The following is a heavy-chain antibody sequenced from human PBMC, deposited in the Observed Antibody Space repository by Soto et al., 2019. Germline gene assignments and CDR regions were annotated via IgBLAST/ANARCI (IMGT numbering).Heavy chain of an antibody. D-gene: IGHD6-6*01. CDR2: INPSGGST. J-gene: IGHJ4*02. CDR3: AGESEYSSSSSI. CDR1: GSPFTIYY. V-gene: IGHV1-46*03. Sequence: ASGKVSYHSPGSPFTIYYMPWVQHAPGQRLEWMGIINPSGGSTSYAQKFQGRVTMTRDTATSTVYMELSSLRSEDTAVYDCAGESEYSSSSSIWGQGTLVTVSS.